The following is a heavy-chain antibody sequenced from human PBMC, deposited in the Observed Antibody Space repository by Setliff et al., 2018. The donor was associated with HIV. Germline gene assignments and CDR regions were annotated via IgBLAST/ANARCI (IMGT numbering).Heavy chain of an antibody. J-gene: IGHJ6*03. CDR3: ARGTDGDYYYYMDV. D-gene: IGHD3-10*01. CDR2: INPSGNRT. V-gene: IGHV1-46*02. Sequence: ASVKVSCRASGYTFNNYYMHWVRQAPGQGLEWMGIINPSGNRTYYAQKFQGRVTMTRDTSTSSVYMVLSSLRSEDTAVYYCARGTDGDYYYYMDVWGKGTTVTVSS. CDR1: GYTFNNYY.